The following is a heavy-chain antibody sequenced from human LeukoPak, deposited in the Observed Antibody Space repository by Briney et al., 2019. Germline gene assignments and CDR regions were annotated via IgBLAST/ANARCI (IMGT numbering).Heavy chain of an antibody. CDR2: IKSDGSST. CDR1: GFTFCSYW. Sequence: AGSLRLSCAASGFTFCSYWMHWVRQAPGKGLVWVSRIKSDGSSTSYADSVKGRFTISRDNAKNTLYLQMNSLRAEDTAVYYCARGYYYDSSGPNIPFDYWGQGTLVTVSS. CDR3: ARGYYYDSSGPNIPFDY. V-gene: IGHV3-74*01. J-gene: IGHJ4*02. D-gene: IGHD3-22*01.